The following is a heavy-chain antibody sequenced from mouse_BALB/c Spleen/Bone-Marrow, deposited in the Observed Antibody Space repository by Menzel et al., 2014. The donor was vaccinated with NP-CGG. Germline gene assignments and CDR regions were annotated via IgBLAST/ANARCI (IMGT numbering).Heavy chain of an antibody. Sequence: VKLIESGAELVKPGASVKLSCKASGYTFTSYWMHWVQQRPGQGLEWIGEIDPSTGRTDYNKKFKSQATLTVDKSSSTAYMHLSSLTSEDSAVYYCARINGYDYWGQGTTLTVSS. CDR2: IDPSTGRT. J-gene: IGHJ2*01. V-gene: IGHV1S81*02. CDR1: GYTFTSYW. D-gene: IGHD2-2*01. CDR3: ARINGYDY.